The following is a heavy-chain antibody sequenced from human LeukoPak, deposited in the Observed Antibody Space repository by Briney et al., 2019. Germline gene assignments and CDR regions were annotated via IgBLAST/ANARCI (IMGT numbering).Heavy chain of an antibody. J-gene: IGHJ4*02. CDR3: AKNRGGGAAAELDY. Sequence: GGSLRLSCAVSGFTFSSYAMSWVRQAPRKGLEWFSTISYSGGSTYYADSVKGRFTISRHNSKNTLYLQMNSLRAEDPAVYYCAKNRGGGAAAELDYWGQGTLVTVSS. V-gene: IGHV3-23*01. CDR2: ISYSGGST. CDR1: GFTFSSYA. D-gene: IGHD6-13*01.